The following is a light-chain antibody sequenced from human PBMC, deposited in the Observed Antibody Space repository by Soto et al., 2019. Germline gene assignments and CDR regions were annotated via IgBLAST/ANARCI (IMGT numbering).Light chain of an antibody. V-gene: IGKV1-5*03. J-gene: IGKJ1*01. Sequence: DIQMTQSPSTLSASVGDRVTITCRASQSISSWLAWYQQKPGRAPKLLIYKASTLESGVPSRFSGSGSGTEFTLTIGSLQPDDFGTYYCQQYNSYSPTFGRGTKVEFK. CDR3: QQYNSYSPT. CDR2: KAS. CDR1: QSISSW.